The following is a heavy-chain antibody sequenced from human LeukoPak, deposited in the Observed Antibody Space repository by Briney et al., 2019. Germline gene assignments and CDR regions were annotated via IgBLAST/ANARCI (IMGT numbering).Heavy chain of an antibody. CDR3: AKRREMVTTDLNWFDR. J-gene: IGHJ5*02. CDR1: GFTFSSYD. Sequence: GGSLRLSCAASGFTFSSYDMHWVRQAPGKGLEWVAVISYHGFNKNYADSVKGRFTISRDNSKNTLQLHMDSLRPEDTAIYYCAKRREMVTTDLNWFDRWGQGTLVAVT. V-gene: IGHV3-30*18. CDR2: ISYHGFNK. D-gene: IGHD5-24*01.